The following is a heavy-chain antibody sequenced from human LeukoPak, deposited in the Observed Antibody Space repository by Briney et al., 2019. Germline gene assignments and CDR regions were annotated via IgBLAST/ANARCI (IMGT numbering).Heavy chain of an antibody. CDR2: IYTSGST. V-gene: IGHV4-4*07. CDR3: AREEGYCSGGSCYDYFDY. CDR1: GGSISSYY. Sequence: PSETLSLTCTVSGGSISSYYWSWIRQPAGKGLEWIGRIYTSGSTNYNPSLKSRVTMSVDTSKNQFSLKLSFVTAADTAVYYCAREEGYCSGGSCYDYFDYWGQGTLVTVSS. D-gene: IGHD2-15*01. J-gene: IGHJ4*02.